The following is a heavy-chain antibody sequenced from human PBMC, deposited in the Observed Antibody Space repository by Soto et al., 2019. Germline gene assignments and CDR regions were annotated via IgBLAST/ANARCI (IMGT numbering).Heavy chain of an antibody. Sequence: ASVKVSCKASGYTFTSYDINWVRQATGQGLEWMGWMNPNSGNTGYAQRFQGRVTMTRNTSISTAYMELSSLRSEDTAVYYCAMHDYGDYDGYFQHWGQGTLVTVSS. J-gene: IGHJ1*01. D-gene: IGHD4-17*01. V-gene: IGHV1-8*01. CDR1: GYTFTSYD. CDR2: MNPNSGNT. CDR3: AMHDYGDYDGYFQH.